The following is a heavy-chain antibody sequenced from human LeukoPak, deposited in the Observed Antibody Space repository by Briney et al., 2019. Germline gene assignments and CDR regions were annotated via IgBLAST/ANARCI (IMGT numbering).Heavy chain of an antibody. CDR3: ARHPKTRIAVAGTPFDY. CDR2: IYYSGST. CDR1: GGSTSSSSYY. Sequence: PSETLSLTRTVSGGSTSSSSYYWGWIRQPPGKGLEWIGCIYYSGSTYYNPSLKSRVAISVDASKNQFSLKLSSVTAADTAVYYCARHPKTRIAVAGTPFDYWGQGTLVTVSS. J-gene: IGHJ4*02. D-gene: IGHD6-19*01. V-gene: IGHV4-39*01.